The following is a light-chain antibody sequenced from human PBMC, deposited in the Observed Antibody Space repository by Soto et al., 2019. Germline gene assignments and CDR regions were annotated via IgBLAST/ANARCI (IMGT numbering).Light chain of an antibody. CDR1: QSIGTY. J-gene: IGKJ5*01. CDR2: DAS. V-gene: IGKV1-39*01. Sequence: PSLLSASVGDRVTITCRASQSIGTYLNWYQQKPGKAPNLLIYDASSLQSGVPSRFSGSGSGTDFTLTISSLQPEDFATYFCQQNYITPQVTFGQGTQLEIK. CDR3: QQNYITPQVT.